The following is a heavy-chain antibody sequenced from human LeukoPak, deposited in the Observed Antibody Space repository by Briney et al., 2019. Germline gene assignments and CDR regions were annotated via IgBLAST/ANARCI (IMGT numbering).Heavy chain of an antibody. CDR1: VGTFSSYA. CDR3: ARDLGSGGAFDY. D-gene: IGHD3-10*01. J-gene: IGHJ4*02. Sequence: AVTVSCKASVGTFSSYAISWVRQAPGQGLEWMGGIIPIFGTANYAQKFQGRVTITADESTSTAYMELSSLRSEDTAVYYCARDLGSGGAFDYWGQGTLVTVSS. V-gene: IGHV1-69*13. CDR2: IIPIFGTA.